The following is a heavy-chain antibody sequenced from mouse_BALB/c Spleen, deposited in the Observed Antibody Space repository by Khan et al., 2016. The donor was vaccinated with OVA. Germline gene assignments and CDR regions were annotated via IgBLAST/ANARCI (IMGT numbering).Heavy chain of an antibody. V-gene: IGHV1S22*01. Sequence: LQQPGSELVRPGASVKLSCKASGYTFTSYWMHWVKQRHGQGLEWIGNIYPGSDSTDYDEKFKSKVTLTVDTSSSTAYMHLSSLTSEDSAVYYCTRRGGLGYFDVWGAGTTVTVSS. D-gene: IGHD3-3*01. CDR2: IYPGSDST. CDR1: GYTFTSYW. J-gene: IGHJ1*01. CDR3: TRRGGLGYFDV.